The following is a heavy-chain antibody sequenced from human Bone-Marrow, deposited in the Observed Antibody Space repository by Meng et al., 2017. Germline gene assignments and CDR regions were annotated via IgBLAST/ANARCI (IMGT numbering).Heavy chain of an antibody. CDR3: ARDPLAYCGGDCYFGRGYFDY. Sequence: GESLKISCAASGFTFSSYAMTWVRQAPGKGLEWVATITGSGGSSYYAESVQGRFTMSRDNSKNTLYLQMNSLRAEDTAVYYCARDPLAYCGGDCYFGRGYFDYWGQGTLVTVSS. J-gene: IGHJ4*02. D-gene: IGHD2-21*02. V-gene: IGHV3-23*01. CDR1: GFTFSSYA. CDR2: ITGSGGSS.